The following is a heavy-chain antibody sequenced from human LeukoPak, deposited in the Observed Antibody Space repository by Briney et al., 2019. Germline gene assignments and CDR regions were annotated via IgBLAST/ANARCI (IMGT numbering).Heavy chain of an antibody. D-gene: IGHD6-13*01. J-gene: IGHJ3*02. V-gene: IGHV4-59*01. Sequence: SETLSLTCTVSGVSISSYYWTWVRQPPGEGLEWIGYIYYSGSTNYNPSLKSRVTISVDTSKNQFSLKLSSVTAADTAVYYCARALQPGVYAFDIWGQGTMVTVSS. CDR1: GVSISSYY. CDR3: ARALQPGVYAFDI. CDR2: IYYSGST.